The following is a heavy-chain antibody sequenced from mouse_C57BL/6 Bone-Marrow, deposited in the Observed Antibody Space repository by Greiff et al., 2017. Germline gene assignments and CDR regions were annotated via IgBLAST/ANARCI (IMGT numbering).Heavy chain of an antibody. Sequence: VQLQESGAELARPGASVKLSCKASGYTFTSYGISWVKQRTGQGLEWIGEIYPRSGNTYYNEKFKGKATLTADKSSSTAYMELRSLTSEDSAVYFCARHELLAMDYGGQGTSVTVSS. CDR1: GYTFTSYG. D-gene: IGHD1-1*01. CDR2: IYPRSGNT. J-gene: IGHJ4*01. CDR3: ARHELLAMDY. V-gene: IGHV1-81*01.